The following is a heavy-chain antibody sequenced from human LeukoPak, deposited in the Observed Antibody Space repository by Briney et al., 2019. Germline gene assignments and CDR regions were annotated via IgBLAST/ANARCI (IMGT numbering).Heavy chain of an antibody. J-gene: IGHJ6*02. CDR1: GFTFSSYG. D-gene: IGHD3-10*01. Sequence: PGGSLRLSCAASGFTFSSYGMHWVRQAPGKGLEXXXXXXYDGSNKYYADSVKGRFTISRDNSKNTLYLQMNSLRAEDTAVYYCARDRSGSGNYYYYGMDVWGQGTTVTVSS. V-gene: IGHV3-33*01. CDR2: XXYDGSNK. CDR3: ARDRSGSGNYYYYGMDV.